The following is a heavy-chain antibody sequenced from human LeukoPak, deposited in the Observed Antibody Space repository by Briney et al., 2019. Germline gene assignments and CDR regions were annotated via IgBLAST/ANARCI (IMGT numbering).Heavy chain of an antibody. CDR1: GGTSSRYA. J-gene: IGHJ6*03. CDR2: IVTSYGAP. CDR3: ATAMTSENYYYYYYMDV. V-gene: IGHV1-69*13. D-gene: IGHD4-11*01. Sequence: GASVKVSCKASGGTSSRYAVSWVRQAPGQGFEWLGGIVTSYGAPNYARKFQDRVTITADGSTSTAYMELRSLRSEDTAVYFCATAMTSENYYYYYYMDVWGTGTTVTVSS.